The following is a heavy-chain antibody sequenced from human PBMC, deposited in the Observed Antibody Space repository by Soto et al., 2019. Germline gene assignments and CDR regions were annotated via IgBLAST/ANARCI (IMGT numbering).Heavy chain of an antibody. D-gene: IGHD6-13*01. J-gene: IGHJ4*02. Sequence: SETLSLTCTVSGGSISSYYWSWIRQPPGKGLEWIGYIYYSGSTNYNPSLKSRVTISVDTSKNQFSLKLSSVTAADTAVYYCARNHFSAAGDYFDYWGQGTLVTVSS. CDR2: IYYSGST. CDR1: GGSISSYY. V-gene: IGHV4-59*01. CDR3: ARNHFSAAGDYFDY.